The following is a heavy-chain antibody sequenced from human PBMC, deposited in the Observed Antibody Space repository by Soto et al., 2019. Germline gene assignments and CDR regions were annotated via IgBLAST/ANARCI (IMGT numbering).Heavy chain of an antibody. CDR2: IYSGGGT. Sequence: EVRLVQTGGALIQPGGSLRLSCAVSGVSVRDNYMVWVRQAPGKGLEWVSLIYSGGGTDYADSVQGRFTISRDNSKNTLFLQMNSLRVEDTAVYYCARKTDSAGDGDFWGQGTLVTVSS. J-gene: IGHJ4*02. D-gene: IGHD2-21*01. V-gene: IGHV3-53*02. CDR3: ARKTDSAGDGDF. CDR1: GVSVRDNY.